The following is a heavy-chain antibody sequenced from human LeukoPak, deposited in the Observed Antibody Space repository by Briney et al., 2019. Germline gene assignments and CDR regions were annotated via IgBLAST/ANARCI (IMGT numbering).Heavy chain of an antibody. V-gene: IGHV1-2*02. CDR1: GYTLTEYY. CDR3: SRDNVEKLLWFGELRSNWFDR. CDR2: INPNSGET. D-gene: IGHD3-10*01. Sequence: ASVNVSCKGCGYTLTEYYMHGVRQPPGQGVAWVGWINPNSGETNYAQKFQDRVTMHRDTSIRTAYMELSRLRSDYTPVYFCSRDNVEKLLWFGELRSNWFDRWGQGTLVAVPS. J-gene: IGHJ5*02.